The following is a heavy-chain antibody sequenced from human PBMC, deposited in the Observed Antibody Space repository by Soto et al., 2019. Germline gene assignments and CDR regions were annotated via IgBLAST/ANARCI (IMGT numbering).Heavy chain of an antibody. Sequence: SETLSLTCAVYGGSFSGYYWSWIRQPPGKGLEWIGSIYYSGSTYYNPSLKSRVTISVDTSKNQFSLKLSSVTAADTAVYYCARHNAVTYYYYYGMDVWGQGTTVTVSS. D-gene: IGHD4-4*01. V-gene: IGHV4-34*01. CDR1: GGSFSGYY. J-gene: IGHJ6*02. CDR3: ARHNAVTYYYYYGMDV. CDR2: IYYSGST.